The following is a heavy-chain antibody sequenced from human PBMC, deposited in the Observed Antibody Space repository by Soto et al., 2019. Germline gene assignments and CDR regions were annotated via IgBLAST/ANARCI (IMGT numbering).Heavy chain of an antibody. V-gene: IGHV3-30*18. CDR2: ISYDGSNK. CDR1: GFTFSSYG. Sequence: QVQLVESGGGVVQPGRSLRLSCAASGFTFSSYGMHWVRQAPGKGLEWVAVISYDGSNKYYADSVKGRFTISRDNSKNTLYLQMNSLRAEDTAVYYCAKGMGWGDSGSYSGIRAEAAEYFQHWGQGTLVTVSS. CDR3: AKGMGWGDSGSYSGIRAEAAEYFQH. J-gene: IGHJ1*01. D-gene: IGHD1-26*01.